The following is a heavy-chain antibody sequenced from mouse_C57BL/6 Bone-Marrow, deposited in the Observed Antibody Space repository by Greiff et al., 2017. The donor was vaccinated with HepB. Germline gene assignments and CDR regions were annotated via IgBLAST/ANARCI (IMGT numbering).Heavy chain of an antibody. CDR3: MRGGRSYWYFDV. Sequence: EVQLVESGGGLVQPGGSRGLSCEGSGFTFSGFWMSWVRQTPGQTLEWIGDINSDGSAINYAPSIKDRFTIFRDNDKSTLYLQMSNVRSEDTATYFCMRGGRSYWYFDVWGTGTTVTVSS. CDR2: INSDGSAI. CDR1: GFTFSGFW. J-gene: IGHJ1*03. V-gene: IGHV11-2*01.